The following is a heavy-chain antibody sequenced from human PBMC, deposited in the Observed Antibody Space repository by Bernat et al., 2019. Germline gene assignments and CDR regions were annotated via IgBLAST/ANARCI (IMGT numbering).Heavy chain of an antibody. Sequence: QLQLQESGSGLVKPSRTLSLTCAVSGGSISSGGYSWSWIRQPPGKGLEWIGYIYHSGSTYYNPSLKSRVTISVDRSKNQFSLKLSSVTAADTAVYYCAREGSGWYIDYWGQGTLVTVSS. D-gene: IGHD6-19*01. CDR3: AREGSGWYIDY. V-gene: IGHV4-30-2*01. CDR2: IYHSGST. J-gene: IGHJ4*02. CDR1: GGSISSGGYS.